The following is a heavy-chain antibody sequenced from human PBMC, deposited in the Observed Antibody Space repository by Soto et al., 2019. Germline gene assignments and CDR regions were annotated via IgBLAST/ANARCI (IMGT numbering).Heavy chain of an antibody. V-gene: IGHV3-21*01. D-gene: IGHD2-8*01. Sequence: GGSLRLSCLASGFSFNSFNMNWIRRAPGRGLEWVASISVSGDNIYYGDSMQGRFTISRDNSKRSVFLDLNSLRVEDTAVYYCARDLGLLKSMFDYWGQGTMVTVSS. CDR1: GFSFNSFN. CDR3: ARDLGLLKSMFDY. J-gene: IGHJ4*02. CDR2: ISVSGDNI.